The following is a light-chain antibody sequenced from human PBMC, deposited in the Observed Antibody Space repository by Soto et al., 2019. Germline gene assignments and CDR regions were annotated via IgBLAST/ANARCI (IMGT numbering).Light chain of an antibody. Sequence: QSALTQPASVSGSPGQSITISCTGTSGDVGTYNLVSWYQQHPGKAPKLLIYEDSKRPSGVSNRFSGSKSGNTASLTIYGLQAEDEADYYCCSYAGANTFWVFGGGTKLTVL. J-gene: IGLJ3*02. CDR1: SGDVGTYNL. CDR3: CSYAGANTFWV. CDR2: EDS. V-gene: IGLV2-23*01.